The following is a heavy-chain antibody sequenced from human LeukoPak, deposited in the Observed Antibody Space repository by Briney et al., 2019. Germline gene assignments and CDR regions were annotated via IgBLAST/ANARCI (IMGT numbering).Heavy chain of an antibody. V-gene: IGHV3-48*03. CDR2: ISSSGSTI. CDR3: ARDQRDSSGWYGWFDL. CDR1: GFTFSSYE. J-gene: IGHJ5*02. D-gene: IGHD6-19*01. Sequence: GGSLRLSCAASGFTFSSYEMNWVRQAPGKGLEWVSYISSSGSTIYYADSVKGRFTISRDNAKNSLYLQMNSLRAEDTAVYYCARDQRDSSGWYGWFDLWGQGTLVTVSS.